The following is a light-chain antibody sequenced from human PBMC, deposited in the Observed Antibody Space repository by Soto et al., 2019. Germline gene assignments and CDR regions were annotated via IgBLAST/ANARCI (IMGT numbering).Light chain of an antibody. CDR2: KAS. CDR1: QSTSSW. CDR3: QKYNSYSSIT. Sequence: DIQMPQSPSTLSASVGDRVTITCRASQSTSSWLAWYQQKPGIAPKLLIYKASTLETGVPPRFSGSGSGTEFTLTISSLQPDDFATYHCQKYNSYSSITFGQGTRLEIK. V-gene: IGKV1-5*03. J-gene: IGKJ5*01.